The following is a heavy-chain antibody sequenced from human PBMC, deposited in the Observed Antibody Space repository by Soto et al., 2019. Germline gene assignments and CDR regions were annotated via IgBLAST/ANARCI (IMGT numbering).Heavy chain of an antibody. Sequence: GGSLRLSCAASGFTFSSYAMHWVRQAPGKGLEWVAVISYDGSNKYYAESVKGRFTISRDNSKNTLYLQMNSLRAEDTAVYYCARSKKAPYSSGWKLYYYYYGMDVWGQGTTVTVSS. V-gene: IGHV3-30-3*01. CDR1: GFTFSSYA. CDR3: ARSKKAPYSSGWKLYYYYYGMDV. D-gene: IGHD6-19*01. J-gene: IGHJ6*02. CDR2: ISYDGSNK.